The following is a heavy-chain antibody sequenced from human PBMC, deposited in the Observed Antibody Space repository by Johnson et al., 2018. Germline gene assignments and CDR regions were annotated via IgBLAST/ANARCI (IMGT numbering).Heavy chain of an antibody. J-gene: IGHJ6*03. CDR2: IWYDGSNK. V-gene: IGHV3-33*01. D-gene: IGHD6-19*01. CDR1: GFTFSNYG. Sequence: QVQLQESGGGVVQPGRSLRLSCAASGFTFSNYGMHWVRQAPGKGLEWVAVIWYDGSNKYYADSVKGRFTISRDNSKNTRYLQMNSLRAEDTAVYYCARDSDIAVAGNYYYYYMDVGGKGTTVTVSS. CDR3: ARDSDIAVAGNYYYYYMDV.